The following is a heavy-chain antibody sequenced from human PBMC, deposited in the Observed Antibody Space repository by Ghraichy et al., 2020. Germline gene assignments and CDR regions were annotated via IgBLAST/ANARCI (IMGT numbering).Heavy chain of an antibody. D-gene: IGHD6-13*01. V-gene: IGHV3-30*18. J-gene: IGHJ4*02. CDR1: GFTFSSYG. CDR2: ISYDGSNK. CDR3: AKEWTGIAPSD. Sequence: GSLRLSCAASGFTFSSYGMHWVRQAPGKGLEWVAVISYDGSNKYYADSVKGRFTISRDNSKNTLYLQMNSLRAEDTAVYYCAKEWTGIAPSDWGQGTLVTVSS.